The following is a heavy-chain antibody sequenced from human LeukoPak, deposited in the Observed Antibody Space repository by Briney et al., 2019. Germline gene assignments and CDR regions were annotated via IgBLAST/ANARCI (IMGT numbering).Heavy chain of an antibody. CDR2: IIPIFGTA. J-gene: IGHJ4*02. CDR1: GCTFSSYA. CDR3: AGEVDTAMVSDY. Sequence: SSEKVSCKASGCTFSSYAISWVRQAPGQGLEWMGRIIPIFGTANYAQKFQGRVTITTDESTSTAYMELSSLRSEDTAVYYCAGEVDTAMVSDYCGQGTLVTVSS. V-gene: IGHV1-69*05. D-gene: IGHD5-18*01.